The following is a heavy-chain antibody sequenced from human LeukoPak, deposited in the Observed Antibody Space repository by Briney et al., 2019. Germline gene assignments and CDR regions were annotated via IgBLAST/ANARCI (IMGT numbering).Heavy chain of an antibody. J-gene: IGHJ4*02. CDR2: INHSGST. CDR3: ARDGGGSSSPFDY. Sequence: SETLSLTCTVSGGSISSYYWSWIRQPPGKGLEWIGEINHSGSTNYNPSLKSRVTMSVDTSKNQFSLKLSSVTAADTAVYYCARDGGGSSSPFDYWGQGTLVTVSS. CDR1: GGSISSYY. D-gene: IGHD6-6*01. V-gene: IGHV4-34*01.